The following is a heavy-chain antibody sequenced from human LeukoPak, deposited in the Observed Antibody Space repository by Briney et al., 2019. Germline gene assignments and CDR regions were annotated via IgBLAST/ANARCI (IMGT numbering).Heavy chain of an antibody. J-gene: IGHJ4*02. CDR1: GFTFSSYA. V-gene: IGHV3-23*01. CDR2: ISGSGGST. Sequence: GGSLRLSCAPSGFTFSSYAMSWVRQARGGGLEWVSAISGSGGSTYYADSLKGRFTISKDNSKNTLYLQMNSLRAEDTAVYYCAKGLDYDSSGSDYWGQGTLVTVSS. D-gene: IGHD3-22*01. CDR3: AKGLDYDSSGSDY.